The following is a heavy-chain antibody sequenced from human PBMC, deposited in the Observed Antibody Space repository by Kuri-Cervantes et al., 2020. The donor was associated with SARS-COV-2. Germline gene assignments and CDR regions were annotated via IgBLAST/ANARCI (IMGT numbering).Heavy chain of an antibody. D-gene: IGHD5-18*01. CDR3: AREGIQLWEGIYYYYYGMDV. V-gene: IGHV3-33*08. CDR1: GFTFSSYG. CDR2: IWYDGSNK. Sequence: GGSLRLSCAASGFTFSSYGMHWVRQAPGKGPEWVAVIWYDGSNKYYADSVKGRFTISRDNSKNTLYLQMNSLRAEDTAVYYCAREGIQLWEGIYYYYYGMDVWGQGTTVTVSS. J-gene: IGHJ6*02.